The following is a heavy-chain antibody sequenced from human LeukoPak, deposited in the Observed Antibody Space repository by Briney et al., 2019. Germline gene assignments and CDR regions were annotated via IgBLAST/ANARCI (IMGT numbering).Heavy chain of an antibody. D-gene: IGHD4-17*01. J-gene: IGHJ4*02. CDR2: SSSSSSYI. CDR3: AREMGGYGDYPLDY. CDR1: GFTLSSYS. V-gene: IGHV3-21*01. Sequence: GGSLRLSCAASGFTLSSYSMNWVRQAPGKGLEWVSSSSSSSSYIYYADSVKGRFTISRDNAKNSLYLQMNSLRAEDTAVYYCAREMGGYGDYPLDYWGQGTLVTVSS.